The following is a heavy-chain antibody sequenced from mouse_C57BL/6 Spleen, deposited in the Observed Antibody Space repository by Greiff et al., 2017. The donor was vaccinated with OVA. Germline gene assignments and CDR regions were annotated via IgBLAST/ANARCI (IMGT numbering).Heavy chain of an antibody. CDR1: GYAFRSYW. D-gene: IGHD2-3*01. CDR2: IYPGDGDT. J-gene: IGHJ2*01. CDR3: ARGGIDGYGDY. V-gene: IGHV1-80*01. Sequence: QVQLKESGAELVKPGASVKISCKASGYAFRSYWMNWVKQRPGKGLEWIGQIYPGDGDTNYNGKFKGKATLTADKSSSTAYMQLSSLTSEDSAVYFCARGGIDGYGDYWGQGTTLTVSS.